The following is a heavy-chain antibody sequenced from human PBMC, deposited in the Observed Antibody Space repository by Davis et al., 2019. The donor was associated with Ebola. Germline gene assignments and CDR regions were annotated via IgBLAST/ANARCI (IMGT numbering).Heavy chain of an antibody. CDR3: AKVRGGGYDLGY. J-gene: IGHJ4*02. Sequence: GESLKISCAASGFTFSSYGMHWVRQAPGKGLEWVAVISYDGSNKYYADSVKGRFTISRDNSKNTLYLQMNSLRAEDTAVYYCAKVRGGGYDLGYWGQGTLVTVSS. D-gene: IGHD5-12*01. V-gene: IGHV3-30*18. CDR1: GFTFSSYG. CDR2: ISYDGSNK.